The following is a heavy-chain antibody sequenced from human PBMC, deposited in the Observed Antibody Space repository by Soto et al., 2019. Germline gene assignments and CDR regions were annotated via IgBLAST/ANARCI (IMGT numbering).Heavy chain of an antibody. V-gene: IGHV3-23*01. CDR2: LSDGGENT. CDR1: GFTFSTYD. D-gene: IGHD2-21*01. CDR3: AREILMRRGGTIFLDW. Sequence: EVQLLQSGGGLIQPGGSLRLSCAASGFTFSTYDMSWVRQAPGKGLEWVSALSDGGENTYYADSVKGRFTVSSDTSKTTLYLQMNSLRAEDEAIYYCAREILMRRGGTIFLDWWGQGTLVTVSS. J-gene: IGHJ4*02.